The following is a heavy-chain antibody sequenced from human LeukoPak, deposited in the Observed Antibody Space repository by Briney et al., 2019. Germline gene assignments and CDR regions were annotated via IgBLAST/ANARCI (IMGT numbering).Heavy chain of an antibody. D-gene: IGHD1-26*01. Sequence: GASVKVSCKASGYTFSGYYMHWVRQAPGQGLEWMGWINPNSGGTNYAQKFQGRVTMTRDTSISTAYMELSRLRSDDTAVYYCARDNSVGGVAWWFDPWGKGTLVTVSS. V-gene: IGHV1-2*02. CDR2: INPNSGGT. CDR3: ARDNSVGGVAWWFDP. J-gene: IGHJ5*02. CDR1: GYTFSGYY.